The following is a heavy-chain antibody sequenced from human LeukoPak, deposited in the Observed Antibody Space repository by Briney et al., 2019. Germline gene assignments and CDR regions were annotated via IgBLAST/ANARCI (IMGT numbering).Heavy chain of an antibody. V-gene: IGHV3-64*01. CDR2: ISSNGGST. CDR3: ARGSGLDY. CDR1: GFTFSSYA. D-gene: IGHD2-15*01. J-gene: IGHJ4*02. Sequence: GGSLRLSCAAPGFTFSSYAMHWVRQAPGKGLEYVSAISSNGGSTYYANSVKGRFTISRDNSKNTLYLQMGSLRAEDMAVYYCARGSGLDYWGQGTLVTVSS.